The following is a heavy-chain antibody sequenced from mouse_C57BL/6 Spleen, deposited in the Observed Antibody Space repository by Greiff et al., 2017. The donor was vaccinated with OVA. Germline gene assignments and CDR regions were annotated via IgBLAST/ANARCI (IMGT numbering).Heavy chain of an antibody. J-gene: IGHJ1*03. CDR3: AKDTTVVAHWYFDV. CDR2: INPSNGGT. V-gene: IGHV1-53*01. Sequence: QVQLKQPGTELVKPGASVKLSCKASGYTFTSYWMHWVKQRPGQGLEWIGNINPSNGGTNYNEKFKSKATLTVDKSSSTAYMQLSSLTSEDSAVYYCAKDTTVVAHWYFDVWGTGTTVTVSS. D-gene: IGHD1-1*01. CDR1: GYTFTSYW.